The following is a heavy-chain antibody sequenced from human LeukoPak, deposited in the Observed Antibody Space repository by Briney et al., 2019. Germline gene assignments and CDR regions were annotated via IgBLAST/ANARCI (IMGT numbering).Heavy chain of an antibody. CDR2: ISGSGGST. CDR3: AKGRYNWNYGGLNWFDP. J-gene: IGHJ5*02. V-gene: IGHV3-23*01. CDR1: GFTFSSYA. D-gene: IGHD1-7*01. Sequence: GGSLRLSCAASGFTFSSYAMSWVPQAPGKGLEWVSAISGSGGSTYYADSVKGRFTISRDNSKNTLYLQMNSLRAEDTAVYYCAKGRYNWNYGGLNWFDPWGQGTLVTVSS.